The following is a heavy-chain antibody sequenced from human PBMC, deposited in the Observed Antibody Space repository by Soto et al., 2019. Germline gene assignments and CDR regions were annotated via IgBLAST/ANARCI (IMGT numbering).Heavy chain of an antibody. CDR3: ARVDDYVWGSFRP. CDR1: GYTFTTHG. V-gene: IGHV1-18*04. Sequence: ASVKVSCKASGYTFTTHGISWVRQAPGQGLEWMGWISPYTGKTTYAQKVQGRVTMTTDTSTSTAYMELRGLRSDDTAVYHCARVDDYVWGSFRPWGQGTQVTVS. J-gene: IGHJ4*02. CDR2: ISPYTGKT. D-gene: IGHD3-16*02.